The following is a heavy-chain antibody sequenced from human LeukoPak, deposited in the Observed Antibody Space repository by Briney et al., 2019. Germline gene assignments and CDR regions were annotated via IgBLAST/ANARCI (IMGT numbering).Heavy chain of an antibody. CDR1: GGTFSSYA. V-gene: IGHV1-69*04. D-gene: IGHD4-23*01. CDR3: ARAMDTVVSDY. CDR2: IIPILGIA. Sequence: GSSVKVSCKASGGTFSSYAISWVRQAPGQGLEWMGRIIPILGIANYAQKFQGRVTITADKSTSTAYMELSSLRSEGTAVYYCARAMDTVVSDYWGQGTLVTVSS. J-gene: IGHJ4*02.